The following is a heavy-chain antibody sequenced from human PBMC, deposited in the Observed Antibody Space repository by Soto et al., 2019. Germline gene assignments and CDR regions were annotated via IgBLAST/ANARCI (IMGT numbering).Heavy chain of an antibody. J-gene: IGHJ6*02. CDR1: GYTFSRYG. CDR2: ISGYNGDT. V-gene: IGHV1-18*01. Sequence: QGQLVQSGPEAKKPGASVKVSCKASGYTFSRYGISWVRQAPGQGLEWMGWISGYNGDTKYAQKVQGRVTMTIDTSTETAYMELRSMTSDDTAIYYCAKNGQPPYYYYGMDVWGQGTTVTVSS. D-gene: IGHD2-8*01. CDR3: AKNGQPPYYYYGMDV.